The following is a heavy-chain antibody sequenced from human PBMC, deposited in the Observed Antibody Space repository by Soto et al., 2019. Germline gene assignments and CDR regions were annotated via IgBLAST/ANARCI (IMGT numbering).Heavy chain of an antibody. CDR1: GGSISSGDYS. D-gene: IGHD3-22*01. J-gene: IGHJ4*02. CDR2: TDHSGST. V-gene: IGHV4-30-2*01. CDR3: ARGHDSNDN. Sequence: QLQLQESGAGLVRPSQTLSLTCAVSGGSISSGDYSWSWVRQPPGKGLEWIGYTDHSGSTYYNPSLKRRVTISVHISKNQFSLKLTSVTAADTAVYYCARGHDSNDNWGQGTLVTVSS.